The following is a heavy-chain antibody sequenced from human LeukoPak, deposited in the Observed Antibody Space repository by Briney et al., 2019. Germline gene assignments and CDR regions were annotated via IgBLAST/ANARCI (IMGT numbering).Heavy chain of an antibody. V-gene: IGHV3-23*01. D-gene: IGHD1-26*01. CDR1: GFTFSSYA. CDR3: ARDGNMGAEIDY. J-gene: IGHJ4*02. Sequence: PGGSLRLSCAASGFTFSSYAMSWVRQAPGKGLEWVSALSGSGGSTYYADSVKGRFTISRDNAKNSLYLQMNSLRAEDSAVYYCARDGNMGAEIDYWGQGTLVTVSS. CDR2: LSGSGGST.